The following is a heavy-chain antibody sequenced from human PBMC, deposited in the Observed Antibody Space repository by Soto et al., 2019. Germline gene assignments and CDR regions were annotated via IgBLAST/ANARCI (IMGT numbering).Heavy chain of an antibody. J-gene: IGHJ4*02. CDR2: ISGSGGTP. CDR1: GFTFSSPA. D-gene: IGHD6-13*01. V-gene: IGHV3-23*01. CDR3: AMGLAAAGPLDY. Sequence: LRLSCAASGFTFSSPAMSWVRQAPGRGLEWFSTISGSGGTPYYADSVKGRFTISRDNSENTLYLVLNSLRAEDTAVYYCAMGLAAAGPLDYWGQGTLVTVSS.